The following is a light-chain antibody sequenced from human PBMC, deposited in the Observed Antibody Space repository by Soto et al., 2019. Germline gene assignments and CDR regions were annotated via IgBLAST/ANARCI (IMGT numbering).Light chain of an antibody. CDR3: QTWGTASV. Sequence: QPVLTQSPSASASLGASVTLTCTLNIGHSGFAIAWHQQQPEKGPRFLMKLNNDGSLNKGYGIPDRFSASSSGAERYLTISNLQSDDEADYYCQTWGTASVFGGGTKLTVL. CDR2: LNNDGSL. J-gene: IGLJ2*01. V-gene: IGLV4-69*01. CDR1: IGHSGFA.